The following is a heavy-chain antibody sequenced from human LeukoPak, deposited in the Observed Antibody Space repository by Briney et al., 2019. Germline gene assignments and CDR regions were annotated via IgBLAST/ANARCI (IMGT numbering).Heavy chain of an antibody. CDR3: ARDQGSGWYLQTGQNWFDP. CDR2: IYTSGST. Sequence: SETLSLTCTVSGGSISSGSYYWSWIRQPAGKGLEWIGRIYTSGSTNYNPSLKSRVTISVDTSKNQFSLKLSSVTAADTAVYYCARDQGSGWYLQTGQNWFDPWGQGTLVTVSS. V-gene: IGHV4-61*02. CDR1: GGSISSGSYY. D-gene: IGHD6-19*01. J-gene: IGHJ5*02.